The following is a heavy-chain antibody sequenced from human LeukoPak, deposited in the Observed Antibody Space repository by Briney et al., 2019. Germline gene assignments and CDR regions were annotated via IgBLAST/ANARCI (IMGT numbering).Heavy chain of an antibody. CDR1: GGSISSYY. D-gene: IGHD2-15*01. V-gene: IGHV4-59*08. CDR2: IYYSGST. Sequence: PSETLSLTCTVSGGSISSYYWSWIRQPPGKGLEWIGYIYYSGSTNYNPSLKSRVTISVDTSKNQFSLKLSSVTAADTAVYYCARLLGYCSGGSCYSPYFDYWGQGTLVTVSS. CDR3: ARLLGYCSGGSCYSPYFDY. J-gene: IGHJ4*02.